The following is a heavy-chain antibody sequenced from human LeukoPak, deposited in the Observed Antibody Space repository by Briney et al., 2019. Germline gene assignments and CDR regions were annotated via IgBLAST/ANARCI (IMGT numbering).Heavy chain of an antibody. Sequence: PSETLSLTCTVSGGSISSGSYYWSWIRQPAGKGLEWIGRIYTSGSTNYNPSLKSRVTISVDTSKNQFSLKLSSVTAADTAVYYCARLDYYGSGGYFDYWGQGTLVTVSS. D-gene: IGHD3-10*01. CDR1: GGSISSGSYY. CDR3: ARLDYYGSGGYFDY. CDR2: IYTSGST. J-gene: IGHJ4*02. V-gene: IGHV4-61*02.